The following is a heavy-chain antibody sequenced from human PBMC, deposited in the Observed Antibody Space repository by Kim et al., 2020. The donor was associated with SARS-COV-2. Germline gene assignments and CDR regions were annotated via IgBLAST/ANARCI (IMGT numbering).Heavy chain of an antibody. J-gene: IGHJ4*02. D-gene: IGHD3-22*01. V-gene: IGHV5-51*01. CDR1: GYSFTSYW. CDR3: ARPKGDSSGYYYFDY. CDR2: IYPGDSDT. Sequence: GESLKISCKGSGYSFTSYWIGWVRQMPGKGLEWMGIIYPGDSDTRYSPSFQGQVTISADKSISTAYLQWSSLKASDTAMYYCARPKGDSSGYYYFDYWGQGTLVTVSS.